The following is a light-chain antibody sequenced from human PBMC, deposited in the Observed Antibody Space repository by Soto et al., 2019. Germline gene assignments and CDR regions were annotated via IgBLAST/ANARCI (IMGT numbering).Light chain of an antibody. CDR2: IAS. CDR3: QYLNSFPLT. J-gene: IGKJ4*01. V-gene: IGKV1-9*01. Sequence: IQLTQSQSSLSASVGDRVTITCRASQGISNYLAWYQQKPGKAPKLLLYIASTLQGGVPSRFSGSGSGTDFSLTISSLQPEDVATYYCQYLNSFPLTFGGGPKVEIK. CDR1: QGISNY.